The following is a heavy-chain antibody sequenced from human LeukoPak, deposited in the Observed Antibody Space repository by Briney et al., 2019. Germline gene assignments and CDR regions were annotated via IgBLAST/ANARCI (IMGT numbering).Heavy chain of an antibody. D-gene: IGHD6-13*01. CDR3: ASGPTPGVAAAADY. Sequence: GGSLRLSCAASGFTFSGYSMHWVRQAPGKGLEWISYITTTSSTPYYIDSVEGRFTISRDNARNSLYLQMNSLRADDTAVYYCASGPTPGVAAAADYWGQGTLVTVSS. V-gene: IGHV3-48*01. CDR1: GFTFSGYS. J-gene: IGHJ4*02. CDR2: ITTTSSTP.